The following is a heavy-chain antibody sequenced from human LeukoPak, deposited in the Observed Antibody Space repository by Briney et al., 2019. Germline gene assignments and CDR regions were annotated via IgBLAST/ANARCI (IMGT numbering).Heavy chain of an antibody. J-gene: IGHJ4*02. CDR2: ISYDGSDK. V-gene: IGHV3-30*03. Sequence: PGRSLRLSCAASGFTFSSYGMHWVRQAPGKGLEWVAVISYDGSDKYYADSVKGRFTISRDNAKNTLYLQMNSLRAEDTAVYYCARARYSSSWYLTNDYWGQGTLVTVSS. CDR1: GFTFSSYG. CDR3: ARARYSSSWYLTNDY. D-gene: IGHD6-13*01.